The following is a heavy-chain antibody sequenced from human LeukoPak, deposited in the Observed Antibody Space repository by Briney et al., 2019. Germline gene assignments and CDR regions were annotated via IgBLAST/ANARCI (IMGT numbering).Heavy chain of an antibody. CDR1: GGSISSYY. CDR3: ARLPYSSGWDEIVGDYGMDV. V-gene: IGHV4-59*01. Sequence: SETLSLTCTVSGGSISSYYWSWIRQPPGKGLEWIGYIYHSGSTNYNPSLKSRVTISVDTSKNQFSLKLSSVTAADTAVYYCARLPYSSGWDEIVGDYGMDVWGQGTTVTVSS. CDR2: IYHSGST. J-gene: IGHJ6*02. D-gene: IGHD6-19*01.